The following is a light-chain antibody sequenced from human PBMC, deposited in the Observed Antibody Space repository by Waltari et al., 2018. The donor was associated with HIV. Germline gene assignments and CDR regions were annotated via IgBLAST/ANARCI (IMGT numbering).Light chain of an antibody. J-gene: IGLJ3*02. CDR3: MVYMGSGIWV. CDR2: NTN. Sequence: QTVVTQEPSFSVSPGGTVTLTCGLSSGSVSTSYHPTWHQQTPGQAPSTLSYNTNTRSSGVPDRFSGSILGNKAALTITGAQADDECDYYCMVYMGSGIWVFGGGTKVTVL. CDR1: SGSVSTSYH. V-gene: IGLV8-61*01.